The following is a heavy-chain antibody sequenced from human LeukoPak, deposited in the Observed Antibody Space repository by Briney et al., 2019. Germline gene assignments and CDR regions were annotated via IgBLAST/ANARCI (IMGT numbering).Heavy chain of an antibody. D-gene: IGHD3-22*01. J-gene: IGHJ4*02. CDR2: ISAYNGNT. V-gene: IGHV1-18*01. CDR3: ARTIPSYYYDSNGFSIFDY. CDR1: GYTFTSYG. Sequence: ASVKVSCKASGYTFTSYGISWVRQAPGQGLEWMGWISAYNGNTNYAQKLQGRVTMTTDTSTSTAYMELRSLRSDDTAVYYCARTIPSYYYDSNGFSIFDYWGQGTLVTVSS.